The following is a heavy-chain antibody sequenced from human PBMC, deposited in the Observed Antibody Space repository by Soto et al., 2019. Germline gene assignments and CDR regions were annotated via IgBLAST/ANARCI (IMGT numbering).Heavy chain of an antibody. Sequence: PSETLSLTCTVSGGSISSGGYYWSWIRQHPGKGLEWIGYIYHSGTTYYNPSLKSRVTISVDTSKNQFSLKLSSVTAADTAVYYCARGGSCSGGSCYSGVWFDPWGQGTLVTVSS. CDR3: ARGGSCSGGSCYSGVWFDP. V-gene: IGHV4-31*03. J-gene: IGHJ5*02. D-gene: IGHD2-15*01. CDR2: IYHSGTT. CDR1: GGSISSGGYY.